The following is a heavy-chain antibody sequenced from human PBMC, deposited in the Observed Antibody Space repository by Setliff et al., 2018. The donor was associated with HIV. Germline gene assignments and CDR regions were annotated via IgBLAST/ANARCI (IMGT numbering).Heavy chain of an antibody. J-gene: IGHJ4*02. CDR1: GGTFSSYA. D-gene: IGHD4-17*01. CDR3: ARPGGSYGDYGWYLRF. Sequence: GASVKVSCKASGGTFSSYAISWVRQAPGQGLDWMGGIIPVFGDTNYAQKFQGRLTMTTDTSTSTAYMELRSLRSDDTAMYYCARPGGSYGDYGWYLRFWGQGTLVTVSS. V-gene: IGHV1-18*01. CDR2: IIPVFGDT.